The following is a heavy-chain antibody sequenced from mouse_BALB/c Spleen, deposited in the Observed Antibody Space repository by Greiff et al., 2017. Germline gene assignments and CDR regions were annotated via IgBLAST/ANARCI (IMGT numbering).Heavy chain of an antibody. Sequence: EVQLVESGPGLVKPSQSLSLTCSVTGYSITSGYYWNWIRQFPGNKLEWMGYISYDGSNNYNPSLKNRISITRDTSKNQFFLKLNSVTTEDTATYYCARNGKVDYWGQGTSVTVSS. V-gene: IGHV3-6*02. CDR1: GYSITSGYY. D-gene: IGHD2-1*01. CDR3: ARNGKVDY. J-gene: IGHJ4*01. CDR2: ISYDGSN.